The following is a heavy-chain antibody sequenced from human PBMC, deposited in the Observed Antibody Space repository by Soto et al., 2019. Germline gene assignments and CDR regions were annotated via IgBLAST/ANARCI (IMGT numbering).Heavy chain of an antibody. V-gene: IGHV4-39*01. J-gene: IGHJ4*02. CDR1: GGSITGSSSY. CDR2: IYYSGST. CDR3: ATSCSSSGCYFDY. D-gene: IGHD2-2*01. Sequence: SETLSLTCSVSGGSITGSSSYWGWVRQPPEKGLEWIANIYYSGSTYYNPSLKSRVTMSVDTSKNQFSLELRSVTDADTAVYYCATSCSSSGCYFDYWGQGTLVTVSS.